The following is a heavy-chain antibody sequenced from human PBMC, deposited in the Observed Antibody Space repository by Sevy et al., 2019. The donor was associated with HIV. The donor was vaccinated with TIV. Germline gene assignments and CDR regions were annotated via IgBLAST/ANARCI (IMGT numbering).Heavy chain of an antibody. CDR3: ARDQEFSSHITCDSGLGH. V-gene: IGHV1-2*02. CDR2: INPNSDVT. Sequence: ASVKVSCETSGYRFTDYYIHWVRQAPGQGLEWMGWINPNSDVTKSTKKFQDGVIMTKDTSISTVYMELRGLTFDDSAVYYCARDQEFSSHITCDSGLGHWGHGSLVSVSS. CDR1: GYRFTDYY. J-gene: IGHJ4*01. D-gene: IGHD1-26*01.